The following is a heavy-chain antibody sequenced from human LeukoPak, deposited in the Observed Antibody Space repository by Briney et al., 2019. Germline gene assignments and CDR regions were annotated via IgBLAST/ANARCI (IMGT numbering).Heavy chain of an antibody. J-gene: IGHJ4*02. D-gene: IGHD6-6*01. V-gene: IGHV1-18*04. CDR3: AKNFRTLASRRTSPFDS. CDR1: GYTFTGYY. Sequence: GASVKVSCKASGYTFTGYYMHWVRQAPGQGLEWMGWVGPYHGNTTYAQKFQGRLAMTTDKSTTTAYMELRSLTSDDTALYYCAKNFRTLASRRTSPFDSWGQGTLVIVSS. CDR2: VGPYHGNT.